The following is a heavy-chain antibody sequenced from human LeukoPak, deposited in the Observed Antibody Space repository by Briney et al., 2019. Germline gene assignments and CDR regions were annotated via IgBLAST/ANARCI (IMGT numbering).Heavy chain of an antibody. CDR2: INHSGST. CDR1: GGSFSGYY. V-gene: IGHV4-34*01. D-gene: IGHD4-11*01. Sequence: SETLSLTCAVYGGSFSGYYWSWIRQPPGKGLEWIGEINHSGSTNYNPSLKSRVTISVDTSKTQFSLKLSSVTAADTAVYYCARDNPTSNYGVGTWGWFDPWGQGTLVTVSS. J-gene: IGHJ5*02. CDR3: ARDNPTSNYGVGTWGWFDP.